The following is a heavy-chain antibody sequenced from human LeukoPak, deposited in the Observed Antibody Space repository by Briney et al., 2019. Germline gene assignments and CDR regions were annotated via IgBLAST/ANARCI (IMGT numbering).Heavy chain of an antibody. Sequence: PGGSLRLSCASSGFTFSNAWMSWVRQAPGKGLEWVGRIKSKTDGGTTDYAAPVKGRFTISRDDSKNTLYLQMNSLKTEDTAVYYCTTETIAVAGSGGGGGSLTDYWGQGTLVTVSS. J-gene: IGHJ4*02. CDR2: IKSKTDGGTT. V-gene: IGHV3-15*01. D-gene: IGHD6-19*01. CDR1: GFTFSNAW. CDR3: TTETIAVAGSGGGGGSLTDY.